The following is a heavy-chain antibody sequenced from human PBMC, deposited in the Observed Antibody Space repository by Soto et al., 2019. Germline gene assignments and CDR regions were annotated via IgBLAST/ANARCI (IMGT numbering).Heavy chain of an antibody. Sequence: QVQLVESGGGVVQPGRSLRLSCAASGFTFSSYGMHWVRQAPGKGLEWVAVISYDGSKKYYADSVKGRFTISRDNSKNTLYLQMNSLKVEDTAVYYCAKGGSQYYFDYWGQGTLVTVSS. CDR2: ISYDGSKK. CDR3: AKGGSQYYFDY. D-gene: IGHD1-26*01. V-gene: IGHV3-30*18. CDR1: GFTFSSYG. J-gene: IGHJ4*02.